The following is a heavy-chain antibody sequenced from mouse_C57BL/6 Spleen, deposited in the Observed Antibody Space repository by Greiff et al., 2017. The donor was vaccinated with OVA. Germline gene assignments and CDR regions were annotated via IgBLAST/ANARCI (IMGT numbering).Heavy chain of an antibody. V-gene: IGHV1-54*01. CDR1: GYAFTNYL. J-gene: IGHJ4*01. Sequence: QVQLQQSGAELVRPGTSVKVSCKASGYAFTNYLIEWVKQRPGQGLEWIGVLNPGSGGNNYNEKFKGKATLTADKSSSTAYMQLSSLTSEDSAVYFGARGGLRQDYAMDYWGQGTSVTVSS. CDR2: LNPGSGGN. D-gene: IGHD1-2*01. CDR3: ARGGLRQDYAMDY.